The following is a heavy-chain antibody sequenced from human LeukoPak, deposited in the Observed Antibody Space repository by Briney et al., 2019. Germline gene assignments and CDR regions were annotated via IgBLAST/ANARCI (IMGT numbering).Heavy chain of an antibody. D-gene: IGHD2-15*01. CDR1: GFTFSGSA. J-gene: IGHJ4*02. CDR3: IYCSGGSCYNC. Sequence: GGSLKLSCAASGFTFSGSAMHWVRQASGKGLEWVGRIRSKANSYATAYAASVKGRFTISRDDSKNTAYLQMNSLKTEDTAVYYCIYCSGGSCYNCWGQGTLVTVSS. CDR2: IRSKANSYAT. V-gene: IGHV3-73*01.